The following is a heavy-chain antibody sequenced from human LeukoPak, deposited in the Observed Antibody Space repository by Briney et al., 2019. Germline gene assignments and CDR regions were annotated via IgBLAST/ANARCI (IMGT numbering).Heavy chain of an antibody. CDR1: GFTFSTSP. Sequence: PGGSLRLSCAASGFTFSTSPMNWVRQAPGKGPEWVSYISSSSGTIYYADSVKGRFTISRDNAENSLYLQMNSLRAEDTAVYYCARGPGSGHYFDHWGQGTLVTVAS. CDR3: ARGPGSGHYFDH. J-gene: IGHJ4*01. CDR2: ISSSSGTI. D-gene: IGHD2-15*01. V-gene: IGHV3-48*04.